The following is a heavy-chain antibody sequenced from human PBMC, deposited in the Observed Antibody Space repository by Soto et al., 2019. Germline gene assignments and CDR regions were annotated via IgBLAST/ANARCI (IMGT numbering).Heavy chain of an antibody. CDR1: GFTFTSYS. D-gene: IGHD2-15*01. V-gene: IGHV3-21*01. J-gene: IGHJ4*02. Sequence: EVQLVESGGGLVKPGGSLRLSCAASGFTFTSYSMNWVRQAPGKGLEWVSSISSSSTYTYYADSVEGRFTISRDNAKNTLYLQMNSLRAEDTAVYYCATRYCSANSCNSFDYWGQGTLITVSS. CDR2: ISSSSTYT. CDR3: ATRYCSANSCNSFDY.